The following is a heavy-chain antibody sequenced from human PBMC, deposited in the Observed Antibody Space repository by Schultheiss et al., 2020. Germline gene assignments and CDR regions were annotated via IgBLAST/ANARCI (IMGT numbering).Heavy chain of an antibody. CDR1: GGSFSGYY. CDR2: INHSGTT. CDR3: ARTSRYINSTPFDY. D-gene: IGHD3-9*01. Sequence: GSLRLSCAVYGGSFSGYYWSWIRQPPGKGLEWIGEINHSGTTDYNPSLKSRVTMSVDTSKNQLSLNLSSVTAADTALYYCARTSRYINSTPFDYWGQGTLVTVSS. V-gene: IGHV4-34*01. J-gene: IGHJ4*02.